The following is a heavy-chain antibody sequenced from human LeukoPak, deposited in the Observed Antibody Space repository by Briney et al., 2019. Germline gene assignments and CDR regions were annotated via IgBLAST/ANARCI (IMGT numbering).Heavy chain of an antibody. CDR3: ARAASYSSSGKTRKNYYFDY. J-gene: IGHJ4*02. Sequence: ASVKVSCKASGGTFSSYAISWVRQATGQGLEWMGWMNPNSGNTGYAQKFQGRVTMTRNTSISTAYMELSSLRSEDTAVYYCARAASYSSSGKTRKNYYFDYWGQGTLVTVSS. V-gene: IGHV1-8*02. CDR1: GGTFSSYA. D-gene: IGHD6-13*01. CDR2: MNPNSGNT.